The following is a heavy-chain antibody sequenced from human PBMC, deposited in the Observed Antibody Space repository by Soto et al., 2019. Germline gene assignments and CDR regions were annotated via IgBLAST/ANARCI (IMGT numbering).Heavy chain of an antibody. CDR2: MNPNSGNT. CDR1: GYTFTSYD. V-gene: IGHV1-8*01. J-gene: IGHJ3*02. CDR3: ARGINYYASGDDAFDS. D-gene: IGHD3-10*01. Sequence: QVQLVQSGAEVKKPGASVKVSCKASGYTFTSYDINWVRQATGQGLEWMGWMNPNSGNTGYAQKFQGRVTMTRNTSISTAYMELSSLRSEDTAVYYCARGINYYASGDDAFDSWGLGTMATVSS.